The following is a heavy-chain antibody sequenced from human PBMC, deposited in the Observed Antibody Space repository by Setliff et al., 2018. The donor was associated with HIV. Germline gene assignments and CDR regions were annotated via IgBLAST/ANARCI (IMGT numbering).Heavy chain of an antibody. V-gene: IGHV4-4*07. Sequence: PSETLSLTCTVSGGSISTYYWSWIRQPAGKGLEWIGRIYTSGSTNYNPSLKSRVTISVDTSTSTAYMELNSLSSEDTAVYYCARERPNSLYFDFWGQGTRVTVSS. D-gene: IGHD7-27*01. CDR2: IYTSGST. J-gene: IGHJ4*02. CDR1: GGSISTYY. CDR3: ARERPNSLYFDF.